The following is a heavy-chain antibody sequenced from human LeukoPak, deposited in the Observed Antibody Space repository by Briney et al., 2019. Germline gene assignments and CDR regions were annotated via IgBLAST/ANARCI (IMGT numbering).Heavy chain of an antibody. J-gene: IGHJ4*02. CDR2: INPSGDST. CDR1: GYTLNSYD. D-gene: IGHD2-21*02. CDR3: ASVLYCGADCYSGRYFFDY. Sequence: GASVKVSCKASGYTLNSYDMDWVRQATRQVLEWMGKINPSGDSTSYAQKFQGRVTMTRDTSTSTVYMELSSLRSEDTAVYYCASVLYCGADCYSGRYFFDYWGQGTLVTVSS. V-gene: IGHV1-46*02.